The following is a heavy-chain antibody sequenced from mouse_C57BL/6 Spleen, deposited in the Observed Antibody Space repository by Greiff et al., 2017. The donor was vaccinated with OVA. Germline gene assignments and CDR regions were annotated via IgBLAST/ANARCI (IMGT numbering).Heavy chain of an antibody. J-gene: IGHJ4*01. Sequence: EVQLVESGGGLVKPGGSLKLSCAASGFTFSDYGMHWVRQAPEKGLEWVAYISSGSSTIYYADTVKGRFTISRDNAKNTLFLQMTSLRSEDTAMYYCARRSNSYAMDYWGQVTSVTVSS. CDR3: ARRSNSYAMDY. CDR2: ISSGSSTI. V-gene: IGHV5-17*01. D-gene: IGHD2-5*01. CDR1: GFTFSDYG.